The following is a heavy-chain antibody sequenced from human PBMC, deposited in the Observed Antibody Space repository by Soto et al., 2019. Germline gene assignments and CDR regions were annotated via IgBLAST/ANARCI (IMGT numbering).Heavy chain of an antibody. V-gene: IGHV4-59*08. CDR1: GCSISSYY. Sequence: PSETLSLTCTVSGCSISSYYWSWIRQPPGKGLEWIGYIYYSGSTNYNPSLKSRVTISVDTSKNQFSLKLSSVTAADTAVYYCARQPLGYCSGGSCYSLHYYYMDVWGKGTTVTVSS. CDR2: IYYSGST. J-gene: IGHJ6*03. D-gene: IGHD2-15*01. CDR3: ARQPLGYCSGGSCYSLHYYYMDV.